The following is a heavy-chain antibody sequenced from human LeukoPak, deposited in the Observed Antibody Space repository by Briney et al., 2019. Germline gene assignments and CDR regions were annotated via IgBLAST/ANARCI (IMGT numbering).Heavy chain of an antibody. D-gene: IGHD4-23*01. J-gene: IGHJ4*02. CDR2: IYYSGSA. V-gene: IGHV4-39*01. Sequence: SETLSLTCIVSGGSISNSSYYWGWIRQPPGKGLEWIGSIYYSGSACYNPSLKSRVTISVDTSKNQFSLKLTSVTAADTAVYYCARHWVVTPNYWGQGTLVTVSS. CDR1: GGSISNSSYY. CDR3: ARHWVVTPNY.